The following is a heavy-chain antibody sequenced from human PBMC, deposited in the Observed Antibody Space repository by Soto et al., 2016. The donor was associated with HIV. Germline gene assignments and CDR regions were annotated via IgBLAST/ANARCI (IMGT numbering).Heavy chain of an antibody. CDR2: ISAYNGNT. CDR3: ARDLVAFXGGDCSTHDY. Sequence: QVQLVQSGAEVKKPGASVKVSCKASGYTFTSYGISWVRQAPGQGLEWMGWISAYNGNTNYAQKLQGRVTMTTDTSTTTAYMELRSLRSDDTAVYYCARDLVAFXGGDCSTHDYWGQGTLVTVSS. D-gene: IGHD2-21*02. V-gene: IGHV1-18*01. J-gene: IGHJ4*02. CDR1: GYTFTSYG.